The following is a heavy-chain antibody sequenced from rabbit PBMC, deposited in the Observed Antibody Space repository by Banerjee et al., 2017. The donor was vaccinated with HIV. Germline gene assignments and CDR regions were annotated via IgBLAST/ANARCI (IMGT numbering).Heavy chain of an antibody. J-gene: IGHJ4*01. D-gene: IGHD4-1*01. CDR3: ARDLAGVIGWNFNL. Sequence: QEQLEESGGDLVKPGASLTLTCTASGFTLSSYVMGWVRQAPGKGLEWIGCINAGSSGSTYYASWAKGRFTISKTSSTTVALQMTSLTAADTATYFCARDLAGVIGWNFNLWGQGTLVTVS. CDR1: GFTLSSYV. CDR2: INAGSSGST. V-gene: IGHV1S45*01.